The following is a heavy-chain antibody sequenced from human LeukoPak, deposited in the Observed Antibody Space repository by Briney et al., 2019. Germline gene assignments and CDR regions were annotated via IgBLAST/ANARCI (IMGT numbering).Heavy chain of an antibody. J-gene: IGHJ4*02. CDR3: ARGNIAVPGTPYYFEY. CDR2: LNPNSGNT. D-gene: IGHD6-19*01. Sequence: ASVKVSCKASGYTFSSSDINWVRQATGQGLKGLGWLNPNSGNTYYAQRFQGRVTMTRDTSISTTYMEVSSLRSEDTAVYYCARGNIAVPGTPYYFEYWGQGTLVTVSS. V-gene: IGHV1-8*01. CDR1: GYTFSSSD.